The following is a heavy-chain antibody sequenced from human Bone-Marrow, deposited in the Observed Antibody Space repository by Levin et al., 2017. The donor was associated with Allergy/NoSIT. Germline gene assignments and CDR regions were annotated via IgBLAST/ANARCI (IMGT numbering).Heavy chain of an antibody. CDR3: ARDECAWFGECYGMDV. Sequence: SQTLSLTCSVSGGSVSRGDYYWSWIRHRPGEGLEWIGFISYSGSAYYNPSLKSRLTVSLDTSKNQFSLKLSAVTVADTAVYYCARDECAWFGECYGMDVWGQGTTVTVSS. D-gene: IGHD3-10*01. CDR1: GGSVSRGDYY. V-gene: IGHV4-31*02. CDR2: ISYSGSA. J-gene: IGHJ6*02.